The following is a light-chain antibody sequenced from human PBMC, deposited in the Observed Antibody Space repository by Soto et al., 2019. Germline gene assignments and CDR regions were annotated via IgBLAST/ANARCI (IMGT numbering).Light chain of an antibody. CDR2: AAS. J-gene: IGKJ2*01. CDR3: QQLNSYLRA. V-gene: IGKV1-9*01. Sequence: DIQLTQSPSFLSASVGDRVIITCRASQGISSYLAWYQQKPGKAPKLLIYAASTLQSGVPSRFSGSGSGTEFTLTISSLQPEDFATYYCQQLNSYLRAFGQGTKLEIK. CDR1: QGISSY.